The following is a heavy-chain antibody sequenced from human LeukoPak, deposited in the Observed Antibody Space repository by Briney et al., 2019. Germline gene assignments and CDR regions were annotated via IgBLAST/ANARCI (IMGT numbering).Heavy chain of an antibody. Sequence: ASVKVSCKASGYTFTGYYMHWVRQAPGQGLEWMGWINPNSGGTNYAQKFQGRVTMTRDTSISTAYMELRSLRSDDTAVYYCARVWTGYSSGWYGGSAFDIWGQGTMVTVSS. CDR3: ARVWTGYSSGWYGGSAFDI. CDR2: INPNSGGT. J-gene: IGHJ3*02. V-gene: IGHV1-2*02. D-gene: IGHD6-19*01. CDR1: GYTFTGYY.